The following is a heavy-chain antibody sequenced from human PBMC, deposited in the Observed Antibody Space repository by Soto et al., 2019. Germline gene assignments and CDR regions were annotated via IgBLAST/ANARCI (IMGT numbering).Heavy chain of an antibody. CDR1: GFTFSLHS. CDR3: ARGVRTDYYQYYGMDV. V-gene: IGHV3-48*01. J-gene: IGHJ6*02. D-gene: IGHD3-9*01. CDR2: ISTGSTNI. Sequence: GGSLRLSCSASGFTFSLHSMSWVRQAPGKGLEWVSYISTGSTNIHYADSVKGRFTISRDSASSSLYLQMNSLRGGDTAVYYCARGVRTDYYQYYGMDVWGQGTTVTVSS.